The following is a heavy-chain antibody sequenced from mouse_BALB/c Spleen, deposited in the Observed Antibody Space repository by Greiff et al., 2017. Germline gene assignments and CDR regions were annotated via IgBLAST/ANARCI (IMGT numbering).Heavy chain of an antibody. D-gene: IGHD1-2*01. CDR2: IWAGGST. J-gene: IGHJ1*01. CDR1: GFSLTSYG. Sequence: QVQLKESGPGLVAPSQSLSITCTVSGFSLTSYGVHWVRQPPGKGLEWLGVIWAGGSTNYNSALMSRLSISKDNSKSQVFLKMNSLQTDDTAMYYCATLLLRLRNWYFDVWGAGTTVTVSS. CDR3: ATLLLRLRNWYFDV. V-gene: IGHV2-9*02.